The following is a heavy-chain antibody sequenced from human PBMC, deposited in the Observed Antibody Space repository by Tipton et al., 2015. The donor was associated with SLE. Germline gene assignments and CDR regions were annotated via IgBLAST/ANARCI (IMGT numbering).Heavy chain of an antibody. J-gene: IGHJ4*02. CDR2: IYSGGST. Sequence: SLRLSCAASGFTFSSYAMSWVRQAPGKGLEWVSVIYSGGSTYYADSVKGRFTISRDNSKNTLYLQMNSLRAEDTAVYYCAAGIFGVAPPDYWGQGTLVTVSS. CDR1: GFTFSSYA. CDR3: AAGIFGVAPPDY. V-gene: IGHV3-23*03. D-gene: IGHD3-3*01.